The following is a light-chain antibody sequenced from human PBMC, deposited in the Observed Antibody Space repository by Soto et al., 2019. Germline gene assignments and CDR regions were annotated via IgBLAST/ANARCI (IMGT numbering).Light chain of an antibody. V-gene: IGLV1-51*01. CDR1: SSNIGGNS. CDR2: DDN. Sequence: SVLTQPPSVSAAPGQKVTISCSGSSSNIGGNSVSWYQQLPGTAPKLLIYDDNKRPSGIPDRFSGSKSGTSASLAISGLQSDDEADYYCAAWDDSLNGRVFGTGTKVTVL. CDR3: AAWDDSLNGRV. J-gene: IGLJ1*01.